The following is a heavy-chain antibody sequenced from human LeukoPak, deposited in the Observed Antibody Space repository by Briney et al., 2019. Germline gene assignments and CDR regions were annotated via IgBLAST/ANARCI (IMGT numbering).Heavy chain of an antibody. J-gene: IGHJ4*02. CDR3: ARDGYYYDSSGYRGSYFDY. CDR2: IWYDGSNK. D-gene: IGHD3-22*01. CDR1: GFTFSSYG. V-gene: IGHV3-33*01. Sequence: GGSLRLSCAASGFTFSSYGMHWVRQAPGKGLEWVAVIWYDGSNKYYADSVKGRFTISRDNSKNTLYLQMSSLRAEDTAVYYCARDGYYYDSSGYRGSYFDYWGQGTLVTVSS.